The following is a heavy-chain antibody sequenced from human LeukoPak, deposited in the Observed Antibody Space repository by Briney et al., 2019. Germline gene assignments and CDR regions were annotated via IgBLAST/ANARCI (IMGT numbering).Heavy chain of an antibody. V-gene: IGHV3-7*01. CDR2: IKQDGSEK. J-gene: IGHJ4*02. CDR1: GFTFSSYW. Sequence: GGSLRLSCAASGFTFSSYWMSWVRQAPGKGLEWVANIKQDGSEKYYVDSVKGRFTISRDNAKNSLYLQMNSLRAEDTAVYYCARDRILGSYYIDYWGQGTLVTVSS. D-gene: IGHD1-26*01. CDR3: ARDRILGSYYIDY.